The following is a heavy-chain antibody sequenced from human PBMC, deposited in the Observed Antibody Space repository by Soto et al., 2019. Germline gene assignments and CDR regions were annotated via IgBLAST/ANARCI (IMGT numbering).Heavy chain of an antibody. CDR1: GFTFSSYW. Sequence: GGSLRLSCAASGFTFSSYWMSWVRQAPGKGLEWVANIKQDGSEKYYVDSVKGRFTISRDNAKNSLYLQMNSLRAEDTAVYYCARDLRGSYYYDSSGYSTSDIWGQGTMVTVSS. V-gene: IGHV3-7*01. CDR2: IKQDGSEK. D-gene: IGHD3-22*01. J-gene: IGHJ3*02. CDR3: ARDLRGSYYYDSSGYSTSDI.